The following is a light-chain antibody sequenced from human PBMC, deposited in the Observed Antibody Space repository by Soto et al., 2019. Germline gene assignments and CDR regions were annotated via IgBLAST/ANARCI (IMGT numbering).Light chain of an antibody. V-gene: IGLV2-8*01. CDR2: EVS. CDR3: QSYGV. Sequence: QSVLTQPPSASGSPGQSVTISCTGTSSDVGGYNYVSWYQQHPGKAPKLIISEVSKRPSGVPDRFSGSKSGNTASLTVSGLQAEDEADYYCQSYGVFGTGTKVTV. J-gene: IGLJ1*01. CDR1: SSDVGGYNY.